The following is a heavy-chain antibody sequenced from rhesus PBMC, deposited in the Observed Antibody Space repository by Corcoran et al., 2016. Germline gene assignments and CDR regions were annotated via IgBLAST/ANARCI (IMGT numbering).Heavy chain of an antibody. V-gene: IGHV5-2*01. J-gene: IGHJ4*01. D-gene: IGHD5-24*01. CDR3: AKGEGTAGMGY. CDR1: GYSFTSYW. Sequence: EVQLVQSGAEVKRPGESLEISCKTSGYSFTSYWISWVRQMHGKGLEGMGAIHPSDSDTGYSPSVQGQVTISADKSISTAYLQWSSLKASDSATYYCAKGEGTAGMGYWGQGVLVTVSS. CDR2: IHPSDSDT.